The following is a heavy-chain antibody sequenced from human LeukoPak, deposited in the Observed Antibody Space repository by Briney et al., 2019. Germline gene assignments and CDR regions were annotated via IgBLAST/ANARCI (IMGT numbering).Heavy chain of an antibody. J-gene: IGHJ4*02. D-gene: IGHD3-3*01. CDR3: ARSSYDFWSGYSDY. CDR2: IYTSGST. V-gene: IGHV4-4*07. Sequence: SETLSLTCTVSGGSISTYYWSWLRLPAGKGLEWIGRIYTSGSTNYNPSLKSRVTLPVDTSKNQFSLNPSSVPAADTAVYYCARSSYDFWSGYSDYWGQGTLVTVSP. CDR1: GGSISTYY.